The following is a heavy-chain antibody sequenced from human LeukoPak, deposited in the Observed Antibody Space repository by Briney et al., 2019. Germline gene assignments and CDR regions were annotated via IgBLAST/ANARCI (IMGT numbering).Heavy chain of an antibody. CDR1: GFTFSSYW. V-gene: IGHV3-7*01. CDR3: ARDRHGDTGDWSFDL. CDR2: INQDGSEK. Sequence: GGSLRLSCAASGFTFSSYWMSWVRQAPGQGLEWVANINQDGSEKYYVDSVKGRFTISRDNGRSSLFLQMNSLRVEDTAVYYCARDRHGDTGDWSFDLWGRGTLVTVSS. J-gene: IGHJ2*01. D-gene: IGHD4-17*01.